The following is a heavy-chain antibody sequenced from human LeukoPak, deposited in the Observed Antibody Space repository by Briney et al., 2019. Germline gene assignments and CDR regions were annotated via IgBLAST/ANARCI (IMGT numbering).Heavy chain of an antibody. V-gene: IGHV3-23*01. J-gene: IGHJ6*03. D-gene: IGHD3-16*01. Sequence: PGGSLRLSCEASGSGFTFGNFGMSWVRQAPGKGLEWLSGISGSGYYTYYADSVKGRFTISRDNSKNTLYIEMNSLRAEDTAVYYCAKDGSWGDYYFYFYMDAWGKGTTVTVSS. CDR2: ISGSGYYT. CDR1: GSGFTFGNFG. CDR3: AKDGSWGDYYFYFYMDA.